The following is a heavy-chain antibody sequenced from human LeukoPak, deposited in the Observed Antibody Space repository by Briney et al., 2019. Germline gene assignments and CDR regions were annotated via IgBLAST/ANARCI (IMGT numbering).Heavy chain of an antibody. Sequence: SETLSLTCTVSGGSINNYYWTWIRQPAGKVLEWVGRTYSTGSTNYNPSLKSRVTMSVDTSRNHFSLKLSSVTAADTAVYYCARANDYYYYMDVWGKGTTVIVSS. CDR3: ARANDYYYYMDV. J-gene: IGHJ6*03. D-gene: IGHD3-16*01. CDR1: GGSINNYY. CDR2: TYSTGST. V-gene: IGHV4-4*07.